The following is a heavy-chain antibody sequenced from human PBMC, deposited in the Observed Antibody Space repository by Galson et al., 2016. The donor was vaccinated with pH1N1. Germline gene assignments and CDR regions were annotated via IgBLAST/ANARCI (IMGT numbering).Heavy chain of an antibody. CDR2: ISGYNGNT. CDR3: ARLSGSRWLDP. Sequence: SCKASGYMFTSYGITWVRQAPGQGLEWMGSISGYNGNTNYAQKFRGRLTMTTDTSTTTAYIELRSLRSDDTAFYYCARLSGSRWLDPWGQGTLVTVSS. V-gene: IGHV1-18*01. J-gene: IGHJ5*02. CDR1: GYMFTSYG. D-gene: IGHD3-10*01.